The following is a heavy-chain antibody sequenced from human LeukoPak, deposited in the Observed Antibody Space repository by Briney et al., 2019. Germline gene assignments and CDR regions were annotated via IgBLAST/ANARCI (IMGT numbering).Heavy chain of an antibody. CDR3: VRGKPATAIRPYFDY. V-gene: IGHV3-66*01. Sequence: PGGSLRLSCAASGFTVSSNYMNWVRQAPGKGLEWVSVIYSDDTTFYSDSVKGRFTISRGNSENTLYLQMNSLRAGDTAVYFCVRGKPATAIRPYFDYWGQGTLVTVSS. D-gene: IGHD2-2*02. CDR2: IYSDDTT. CDR1: GFTVSSNY. J-gene: IGHJ4*02.